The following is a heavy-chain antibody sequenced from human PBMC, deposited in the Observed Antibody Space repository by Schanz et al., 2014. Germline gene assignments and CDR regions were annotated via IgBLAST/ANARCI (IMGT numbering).Heavy chain of an antibody. CDR1: GDSMNSGDYS. V-gene: IGHV4-30-4*07. Sequence: QVPLQESGPGLVKPSQTLSLTCSVSGDSMNSGDYSWSWIRQPPGKGLEWIGYTYATGSSYYNPSLKSRVSISIDTSKNQFSLQVESVTAADTAVYYCARGRGTACDFWGQGTLVTVSS. CDR3: ARGRGTACDF. J-gene: IGHJ4*02. CDR2: TYATGSS. D-gene: IGHD1-1*01.